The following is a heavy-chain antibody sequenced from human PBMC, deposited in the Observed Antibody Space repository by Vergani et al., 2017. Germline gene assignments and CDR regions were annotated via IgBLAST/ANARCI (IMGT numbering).Heavy chain of an antibody. CDR1: GFTFDDYG. D-gene: IGHD5-18*01. V-gene: IGHV4-31*02. J-gene: IGHJ6*03. Sequence: VQLVESGGGVVRPGESLRLSCAGSGFTFDDYGMSWVRQAPGKGLEWIGYTYYSGSTYYNPSLKSRVTISVDTSKNQFSLKLSSVTAADTAVYYCARNQALQQPYYYYYYMDVWGKGTTVTVSS. CDR2: TYYSGST. CDR3: ARNQALQQPYYYYYYMDV.